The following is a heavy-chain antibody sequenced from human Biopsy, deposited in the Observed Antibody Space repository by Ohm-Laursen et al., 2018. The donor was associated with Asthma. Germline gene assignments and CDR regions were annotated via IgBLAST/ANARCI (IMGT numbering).Heavy chain of an antibody. Sequence: SLRLSRTASGFTFDDYAMHWVRQAPGKGLEWVSGISWNSGSIGYADSVKGRFTISRDNAKNSLYLQMNSLRAEDTALYYCAKGEWELLEANFDYWGQGTLVTVSS. CDR1: GFTFDDYA. CDR3: AKGEWELLEANFDY. D-gene: IGHD1-26*01. J-gene: IGHJ4*02. V-gene: IGHV3-9*01. CDR2: ISWNSGSI.